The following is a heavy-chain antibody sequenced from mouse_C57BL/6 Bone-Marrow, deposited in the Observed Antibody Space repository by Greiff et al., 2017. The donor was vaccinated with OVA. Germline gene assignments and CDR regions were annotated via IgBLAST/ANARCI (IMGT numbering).Heavy chain of an antibody. CDR2: IYPGGGYT. J-gene: IGHJ2*01. CDR3: ARSGYYGSSYVGDYFDY. D-gene: IGHD1-1*01. V-gene: IGHV1-63*01. CDR1: GYTFTNYW. Sequence: VQLQQSGAELVRPGPSVKMSCKASGYTFTNYWIGWAKQRPGHGLEWIGDIYPGGGYTNYNEKFKGKATLTADKSSSTAYMQFSSLTSEDSAIYYCARSGYYGSSYVGDYFDYWGQGTTLTVSS.